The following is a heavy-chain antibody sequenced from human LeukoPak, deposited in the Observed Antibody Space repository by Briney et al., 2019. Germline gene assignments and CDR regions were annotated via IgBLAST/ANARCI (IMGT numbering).Heavy chain of an antibody. Sequence: PSETLSLTCAVYGGSFSGYYWSWIRQPPGKGLEWIGEINHSGSTNYNPSLKSRVTISVDTSKNQFSLKLSSVTAANTAVYYCARHEPFNWFDPWGQGTLVTVSS. V-gene: IGHV4-34*01. CDR2: INHSGST. CDR1: GGSFSGYY. CDR3: ARHEPFNWFDP. J-gene: IGHJ5*02.